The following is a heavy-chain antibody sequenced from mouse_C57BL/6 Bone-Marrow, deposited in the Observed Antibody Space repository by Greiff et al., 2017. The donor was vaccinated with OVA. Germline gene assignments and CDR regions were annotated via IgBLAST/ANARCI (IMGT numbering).Heavy chain of an antibody. CDR2: IRLKSDNYAT. J-gene: IGHJ4*01. D-gene: IGHD2-4*01. CDR1: GFTFSNYW. CDR3: TEWDYDEGGYAMDY. Sequence: EVQLVESGGGLVQPGGSMKLSCVASGFTFSNYWMNWVRQSPEKGLEWVAQIRLKSDNYATHYAESVKGRFTISRDDSKSSVYLQMNNLRAEDTGIYYCTEWDYDEGGYAMDYWGQGTSVTVSS. V-gene: IGHV6-3*01.